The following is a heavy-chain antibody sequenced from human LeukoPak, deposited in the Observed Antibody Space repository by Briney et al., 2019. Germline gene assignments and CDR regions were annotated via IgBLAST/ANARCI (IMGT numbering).Heavy chain of an antibody. CDR3: ARDGSTREFDY. CDR2: TYYSGST. Sequence: SETLSLTCTVSGGSISSYYWSWIRQPPGKGLEWIGYTYYSGSTNYNPSLKSRVTISVDTSKNQFSLKLSSVTAADTAVYYCARDGSTREFDYWGQGTLVTVSS. CDR1: GGSISSYY. J-gene: IGHJ4*02. D-gene: IGHD5/OR15-5a*01. V-gene: IGHV4-59*01.